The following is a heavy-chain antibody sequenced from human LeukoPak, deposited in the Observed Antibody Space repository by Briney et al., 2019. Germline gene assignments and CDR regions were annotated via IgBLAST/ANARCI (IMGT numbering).Heavy chain of an antibody. J-gene: IGHJ6*02. V-gene: IGHV1-8*01. Sequence: ASVRVSCKASGYTFTSYDINWVRQATGQGLEWMGWMNPNSGNTGYAQKFQGRVTMTRNTSISTAYMELSSLRSEDTAVYYCASGYYGSGSSTYGMDVWGQGTTVTVSS. CDR3: ASGYYGSGSSTYGMDV. CDR1: GYTFTSYD. D-gene: IGHD3-10*01. CDR2: MNPNSGNT.